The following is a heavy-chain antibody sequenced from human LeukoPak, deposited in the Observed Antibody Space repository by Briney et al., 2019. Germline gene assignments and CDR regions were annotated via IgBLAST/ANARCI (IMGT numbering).Heavy chain of an antibody. CDR3: ARLRRHSSDWYADDY. V-gene: IGHV4-4*07. J-gene: IGHJ4*02. Sequence: SETLSLTCTVSGGSVSNYHWSWIRQSAGKGLEWIGRISISDGTNFNPSLKSRVSMSVDASRNQFSLKLTSVTAADTAVYYCARLRRHSSDWYADDYWGQGTLVTVSS. CDR2: ISISDGT. D-gene: IGHD6-19*01. CDR1: GGSVSNYH.